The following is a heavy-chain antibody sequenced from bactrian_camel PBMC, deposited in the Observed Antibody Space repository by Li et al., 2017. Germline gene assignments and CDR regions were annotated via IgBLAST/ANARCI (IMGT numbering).Heavy chain of an antibody. CDR1: GDIIGRYC. CDR3: AIADRYGRYGWYVVRAFGY. Sequence: HVQLVESGGGSVQVGGSLRLSCVSSGDIIGRYCMGWFRQIPDREHEGVAGIESDGSTSYADSVKGRFTISQDSAKNILYLQMYSLKTEDTAVYYCAIADRYGRYGWYVVRAFGYWGQGPRSPSP. D-gene: IGHD2*01. CDR2: IESDGST. J-gene: IGHJ6*01. V-gene: IGHV3S55*01.